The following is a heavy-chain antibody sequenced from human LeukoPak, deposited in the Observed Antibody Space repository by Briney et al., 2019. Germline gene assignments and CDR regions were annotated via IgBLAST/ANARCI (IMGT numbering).Heavy chain of an antibody. CDR2: ISGGGGSST. Sequence: GGSLRLSCAASGFTFSSYAMSWVRQAPGKGLEWVSAISGGGGSSTYYADSVKGRFTISRDTSKSTLYLQMNSLRAEDTAIYYCANSAAVGTFYWGQGTLVTVSS. D-gene: IGHD6-13*01. CDR3: ANSAAVGTFY. V-gene: IGHV3-23*01. J-gene: IGHJ4*02. CDR1: GFTFSSYA.